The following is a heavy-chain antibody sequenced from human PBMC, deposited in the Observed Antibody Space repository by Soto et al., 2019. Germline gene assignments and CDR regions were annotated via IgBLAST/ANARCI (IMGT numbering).Heavy chain of an antibody. CDR2: ISCDGSNK. J-gene: IGHJ4*02. D-gene: IGHD6-13*01. Sequence: TGGSLRLSCAASGFTFSSYAMHWVRQAPGKGLEWVAVISCDGSNKYYADSVKGRFTISRDNSKNTLYLQMNSLRAEDTAVYYCAAPLGYSSSWYGFGDYWGQGTLVTVSS. CDR1: GFTFSSYA. V-gene: IGHV3-30-3*01. CDR3: AAPLGYSSSWYGFGDY.